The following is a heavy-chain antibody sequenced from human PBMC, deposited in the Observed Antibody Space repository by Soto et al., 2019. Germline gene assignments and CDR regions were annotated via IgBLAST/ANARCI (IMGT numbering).Heavy chain of an antibody. CDR3: ARIDFWSGYYKRLV. CDR1: GGSVSSGSYY. D-gene: IGHD3-3*01. Sequence: SETLSLTCTVSGGSVSSGSYYWSWIRQPPGKGLEWIGYIYYSGSTNYNPSLKSRVTISVDTSKNQFSLKLSSVTAADTAVYYCARIDFWSGYYKRLVWGQGTTVTVSS. J-gene: IGHJ6*02. CDR2: IYYSGST. V-gene: IGHV4-61*01.